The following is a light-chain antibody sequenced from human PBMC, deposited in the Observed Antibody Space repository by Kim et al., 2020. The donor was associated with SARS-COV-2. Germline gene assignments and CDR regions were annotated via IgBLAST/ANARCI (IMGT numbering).Light chain of an antibody. V-gene: IGLV3-19*01. CDR1: SLRSYY. J-gene: IGLJ3*02. CDR2: GKN. CDR3: NSRDNSGNHRV. Sequence: AWGQTVRITCQGDSLRSYYASWYQQKPGQAPVLVIYGKNNRPSGIPDRFSGSSSGNTASLTITGAQAEDEADYYCNSRDNSGNHRVFGGGTQLTVL.